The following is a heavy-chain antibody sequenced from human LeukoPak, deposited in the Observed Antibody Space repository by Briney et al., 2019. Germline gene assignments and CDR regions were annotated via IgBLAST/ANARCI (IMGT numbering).Heavy chain of an antibody. CDR2: ISYDGSKK. Sequence: PGRSLRLSCAASGFTFSSYAMHWVRQAPGKGLEWVAVISYDGSKKYYADSVKGRFTISRDNSKNTLYLQMNSLRAEDTAVYYCANDGYGDYQLFDYWGQGTLVTVSS. CDR1: GFTFSSYA. J-gene: IGHJ4*02. D-gene: IGHD4-17*01. V-gene: IGHV3-30-3*02. CDR3: ANDGYGDYQLFDY.